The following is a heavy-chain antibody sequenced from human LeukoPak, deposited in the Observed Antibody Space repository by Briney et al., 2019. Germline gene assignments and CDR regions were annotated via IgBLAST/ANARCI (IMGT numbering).Heavy chain of an antibody. Sequence: SETLSLTCTVSGGSISSYYWSWIRQPAGKGLEWIGRIYTSGSTNYNPSLKSRVTMSVDTSKNQSSLKLSSVTAADTAEYYCARAPGSAYYPYYYMDVWGKGTTVTVSS. CDR2: IYTSGST. J-gene: IGHJ6*03. CDR1: GGSISSYY. D-gene: IGHD6-19*01. V-gene: IGHV4-4*07. CDR3: ARAPGSAYYPYYYMDV.